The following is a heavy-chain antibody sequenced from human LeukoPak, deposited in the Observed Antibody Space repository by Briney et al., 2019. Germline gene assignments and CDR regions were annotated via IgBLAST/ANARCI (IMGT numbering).Heavy chain of an antibody. CDR3: ARPGSGYSYGYDY. Sequence: GESLKISCKGSGYSFTSYWIGWVGQMPGKGLEWLGIIYPGDSDTRYSPSFQGQVTISADKSISTAYLQWSSLKASDTAMYYCARPGSGYSYGYDYWGQGTLVTVSS. J-gene: IGHJ4*02. CDR1: GYSFTSYW. D-gene: IGHD5-18*01. CDR2: IYPGDSDT. V-gene: IGHV5-51*01.